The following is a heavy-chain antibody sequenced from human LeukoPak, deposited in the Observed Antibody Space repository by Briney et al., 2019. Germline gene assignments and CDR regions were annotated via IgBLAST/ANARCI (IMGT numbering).Heavy chain of an antibody. V-gene: IGHV3-23*01. Sequence: GGSLRLSCAASGFTFSSYAMGWVRQAPGKGLEWVSAISGSGGSTYYADSVKGRFTISRDNSKNTLYLQMNSLRAEDTAVYYCAKDTVVVVPAALYYFDYWGQGTLVTVSS. D-gene: IGHD2-2*01. CDR3: AKDTVVVVPAALYYFDY. J-gene: IGHJ4*02. CDR1: GFTFSSYA. CDR2: ISGSGGST.